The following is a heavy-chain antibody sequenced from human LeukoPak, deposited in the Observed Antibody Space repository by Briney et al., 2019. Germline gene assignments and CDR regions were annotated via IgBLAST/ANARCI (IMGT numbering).Heavy chain of an antibody. V-gene: IGHV3-48*02. Sequence: GGSLTLSCAASGFTFSSYSMNWVRQAPGKGLEWLSYISSSSSTIYYADSVKGRFTISRDDAKNSLYLQMNSLRDEDTAVYYCAREAPGAHNHFDYWGQGTVDTVSS. CDR3: AREAPGAHNHFDY. CDR1: GFTFSSYS. D-gene: IGHD1-26*01. CDR2: ISSSSSTI. J-gene: IGHJ4*02.